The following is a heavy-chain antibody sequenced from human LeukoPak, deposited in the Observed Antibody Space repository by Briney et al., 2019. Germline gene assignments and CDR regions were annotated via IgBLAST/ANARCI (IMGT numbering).Heavy chain of an antibody. CDR2: ISSSSSYI. Sequence: GGSLRLSCAASGFTFSSYSMNWVRQAPGKGLEWVSSISSSSSYIYYADSVKGRFTISRDNAKNSLYLQMNSLRAEDTAVYYCAREGRGYSYGYYYYYGMDVWGQGTTVTVS. D-gene: IGHD5-18*01. J-gene: IGHJ6*02. CDR3: AREGRGYSYGYYYYYGMDV. V-gene: IGHV3-21*01. CDR1: GFTFSSYS.